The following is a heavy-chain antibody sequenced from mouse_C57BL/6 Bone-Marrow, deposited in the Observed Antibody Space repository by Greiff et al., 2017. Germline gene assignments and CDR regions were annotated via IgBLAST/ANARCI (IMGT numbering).Heavy chain of an antibody. CDR1: GFNIKNTY. Sequence: EVQLVESVAELVRPGASVKLSCTASGFNIKNTYMHWVKQRPEQGLEWIGRIDPANGNTKYAPKFQGKATITADTSSNTAYLQLSSLTSEDTAIYYCAKPDIYYDYDVLYYYAMDYWGQGTSVTVSS. J-gene: IGHJ4*01. V-gene: IGHV14-3*01. CDR2: IDPANGNT. CDR3: AKPDIYYDYDVLYYYAMDY. D-gene: IGHD2-4*01.